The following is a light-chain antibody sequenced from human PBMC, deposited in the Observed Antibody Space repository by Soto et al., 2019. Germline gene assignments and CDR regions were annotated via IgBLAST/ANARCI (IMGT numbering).Light chain of an antibody. V-gene: IGKV3-15*01. CDR2: GAS. CDR1: QSVSSN. CDR3: QQYNNWPRT. J-gene: IGKJ1*01. Sequence: IVLTQSPATLCVSPWLRSMICYRASQSVSSNLAWYQQKPGQAPRLLIYGASTRATGIPARFSGSGSGTEFTLTISSLQSEDFAVYYCQQYNNWPRTFGQGTKVDTK.